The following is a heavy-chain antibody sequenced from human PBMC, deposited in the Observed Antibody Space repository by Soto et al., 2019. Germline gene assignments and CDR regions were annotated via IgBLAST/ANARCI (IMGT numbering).Heavy chain of an antibody. J-gene: IGHJ6*02. D-gene: IGHD2-21*02. Sequence: QVQLVQSGAEVKKPGSSVKVSCKASGGTFSSYTISWVRQAPGQGLEWMGRIIPILGIANYAQKFQGRVTITAHKSTSTAYMELSSLRSEDTAVYYCARDPPYCGGDCYLGTCGMDVWGQGTTVTVSS. CDR2: IIPILGIA. V-gene: IGHV1-69*08. CDR3: ARDPPYCGGDCYLGTCGMDV. CDR1: GGTFSSYT.